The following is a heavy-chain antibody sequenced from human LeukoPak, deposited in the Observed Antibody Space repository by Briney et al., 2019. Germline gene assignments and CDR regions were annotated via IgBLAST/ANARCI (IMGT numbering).Heavy chain of an antibody. CDR1: GFTFSSYW. CDR2: IKQDGSEK. CDR3: AREGASDVGRFDY. J-gene: IGHJ4*02. Sequence: QPGGSLRLSCAASGFTFSSYWMSWVRQAPGKGMEWVANIKQDGSEKYYVDSVKGRFTISRDNAKNSLYLQMNSLRAEDTAVYYCAREGASDVGRFDYWGQGTLVTVSS. V-gene: IGHV3-7*01. D-gene: IGHD1-26*01.